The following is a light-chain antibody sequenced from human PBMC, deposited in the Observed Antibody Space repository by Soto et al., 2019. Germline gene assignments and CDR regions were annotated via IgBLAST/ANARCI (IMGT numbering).Light chain of an antibody. CDR2: AAS. V-gene: IGKV1-39*01. Sequence: IQMTQSPSSLSASVGDRVTITCRASQSISSYLNWYQQKPGKAPKLLIYAASSLQSGVPSRFSGSGSGTDFTLTISSLQPEDFATYYCQQSYSTPRNFGPGTKVDIK. J-gene: IGKJ3*01. CDR1: QSISSY. CDR3: QQSYSTPRN.